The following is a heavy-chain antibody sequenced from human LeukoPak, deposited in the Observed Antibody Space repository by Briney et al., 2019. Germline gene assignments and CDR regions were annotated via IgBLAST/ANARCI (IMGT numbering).Heavy chain of an antibody. J-gene: IGHJ3*02. V-gene: IGHV3-30*03. CDR3: APEVWELQGASDI. CDR2: ISYDGSNK. CDR1: GFTFSSYG. D-gene: IGHD1-7*01. Sequence: GGSLRLSCAASGFTFSSYGVHWVRQAPGKGLEWVAVISYDGSNKYYADSVKGRFTISRDNSKNTLYLQMTSLRAEDTALYYCAPEVWELQGASDIWGQGTMVTVSS.